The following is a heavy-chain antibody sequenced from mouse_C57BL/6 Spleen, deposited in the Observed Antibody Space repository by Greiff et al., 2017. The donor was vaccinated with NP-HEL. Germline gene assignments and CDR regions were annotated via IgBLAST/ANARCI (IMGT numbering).Heavy chain of an antibody. J-gene: IGHJ2*01. D-gene: IGHD2-10*02. CDR2: IDPETGGT. CDR1: GYTFTDYE. CDR3: TRSPYGNYFDY. Sequence: VQLQQSGAELVRPGASVTLSCKASGYTFTDYEMHWVKQTPVHGLEWIGAIDPETGGTAYHQKFKGKAILTADKSSSTAYMEIRSLTSEDSAVYYCTRSPYGNYFDYWGQGTTLTVSS. V-gene: IGHV1-15*01.